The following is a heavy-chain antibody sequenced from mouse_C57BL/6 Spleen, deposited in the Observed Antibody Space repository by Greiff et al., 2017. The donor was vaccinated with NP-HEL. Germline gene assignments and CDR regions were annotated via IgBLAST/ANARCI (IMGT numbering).Heavy chain of an antibody. CDR1: GFTFSSYA. CDR3: TRDAIYYDYDGAMDY. CDR2: ISSGGDYI. V-gene: IGHV5-9-1*02. Sequence: EVKLVESGEGLVKPGGSLKLSCAASGFTFSSYAMSWVRQTPEKRLEWVAYISSGGDYIYYADTVKGRFTISRDNARNTLYLQMSSLKSEDTAMYYCTRDAIYYDYDGAMDYWGQGTSVTVSS. J-gene: IGHJ4*01. D-gene: IGHD2-4*01.